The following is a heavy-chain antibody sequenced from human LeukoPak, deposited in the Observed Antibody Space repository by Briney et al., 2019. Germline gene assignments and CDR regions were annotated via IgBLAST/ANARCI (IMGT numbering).Heavy chain of an antibody. CDR2: IFSVNTT. J-gene: IGHJ4*02. CDR3: AREMVPFGTGATTNDY. D-gene: IGHD1-26*01. Sequence: GGSLRLSCAASGFTVSSNYMSWVRQAPGKGLEWVSVIFSVNTTYYAGSVKGRFTISRDNSKNTLYLQMNSLRAEDTAVYYCAREMVPFGTGATTNDYWGQGTLVTVSS. V-gene: IGHV3-53*01. CDR1: GFTVSSNY.